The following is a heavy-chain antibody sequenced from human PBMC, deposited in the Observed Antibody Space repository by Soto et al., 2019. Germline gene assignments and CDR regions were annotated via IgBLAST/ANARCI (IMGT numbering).Heavy chain of an antibody. J-gene: IGHJ3*02. Sequence: GESLKSSGNGSGYSFATYWIGWGRQMPGKGLEWMGIIYPDDSDTRYSPSFQGQVTISGDKSISTAYLQWSRLKASDTAMYYCARSKISCGWPHAFDICGQGTIFTVSS. CDR2: IYPDDSDT. V-gene: IGHV5-51*01. CDR3: ARSKISCGWPHAFDI. D-gene: IGHD6-19*01. CDR1: GYSFATYW.